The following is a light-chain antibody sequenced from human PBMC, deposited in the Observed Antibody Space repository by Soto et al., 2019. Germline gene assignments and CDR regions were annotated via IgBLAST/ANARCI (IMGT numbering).Light chain of an antibody. V-gene: IGKV3-20*01. Sequence: EFGLTQSPGTLSWSPGARATLSCRGSQTVRNTYLAWYQQKPGQAPRLLIFGVSNRAAGIPARFSGSGYGTEFTLTISSLKYEDFAVYYCQQYGGWTLTFGGGTQVDI. J-gene: IGKJ4*01. CDR2: GVS. CDR1: QTVRNTY. CDR3: QQYGGWTLT.